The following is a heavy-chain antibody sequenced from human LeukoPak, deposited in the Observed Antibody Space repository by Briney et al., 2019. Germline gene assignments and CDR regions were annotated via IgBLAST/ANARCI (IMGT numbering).Heavy chain of an antibody. CDR1: GVSISSSNSY. J-gene: IGHJ4*02. CDR3: ARQNGVGLFIVP. D-gene: IGHD3/OR15-3a*01. Sequence: PSETLSLTCAVSGVSISSSNSYWGWIRQPPGKGLEWIGSIYYSGNTYYNATLKSRVTISVDTYKNQFSLKVTSVTAADTAVYYCARQNGVGLFIVPGGQGILVTVSS. CDR2: IYYSGNT. V-gene: IGHV4-39*01.